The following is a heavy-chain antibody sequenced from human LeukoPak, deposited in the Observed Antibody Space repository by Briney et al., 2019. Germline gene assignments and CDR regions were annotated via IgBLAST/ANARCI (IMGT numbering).Heavy chain of an antibody. D-gene: IGHD3-22*01. CDR1: GFTFSSYE. CDR3: ARDCPCGSGYLDYYYGMDV. V-gene: IGHV3-48*03. Sequence: GGSLRLSCAASGFTFSSYEMNWVRQAPGKGLEWVSYISSSGSTIYYADSVKGRFTISRDNAKNSLYPQMNSLRAEDTAVYYCARDCPCGSGYLDYYYGMDVWGQGTTVTVSS. J-gene: IGHJ6*02. CDR2: ISSSGSTI.